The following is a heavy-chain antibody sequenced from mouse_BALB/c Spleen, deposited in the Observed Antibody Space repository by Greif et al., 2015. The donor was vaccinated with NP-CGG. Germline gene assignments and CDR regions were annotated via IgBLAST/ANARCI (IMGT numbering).Heavy chain of an antibody. Sequence: VQLQESGPGLVAPSQSLSITCTVSGFSLTSYGVHWVRQPPGKGLEWLGVIWAGGSTNYNSALMSRLSISKDNSKSXVFLKMNSLKTEATPLYYCAGEGSIITYYFDSGAQGTTLTVS. CDR1: GFSLTSYG. CDR2: IWAGGST. D-gene: IGHD1-3*01. V-gene: IGHV2-9*02. CDR3: AGEGSIITYYFDS. J-gene: IGHJ2*01.